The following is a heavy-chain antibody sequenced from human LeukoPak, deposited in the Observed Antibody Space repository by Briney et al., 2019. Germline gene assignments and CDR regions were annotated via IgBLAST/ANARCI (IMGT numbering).Heavy chain of an antibody. V-gene: IGHV3-23*01. CDR1: GFTYSSYA. Sequence: GGSLRLSCAASGFTYSSYAMSWVRQAPGKGLEWVSSITSSGAATYYADSVKGRFTISRDNSDNTLYLQMNSLRAEDTAVYYCAKDRPNYYGSNGHYYKLNGDCWGQGTLVTVSS. CDR3: AKDRPNYYGSNGHYYKLNGDC. CDR2: ITSSGAAT. J-gene: IGHJ4*02. D-gene: IGHD3-22*01.